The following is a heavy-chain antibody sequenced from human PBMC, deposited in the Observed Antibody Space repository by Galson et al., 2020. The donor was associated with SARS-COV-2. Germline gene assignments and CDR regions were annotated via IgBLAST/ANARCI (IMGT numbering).Heavy chain of an antibody. J-gene: IGHJ4*02. CDR3: AKTTAGCGTHADY. CDR1: GGSISGYY. D-gene: IGHD1-26*01. Sequence: SETLSLTCIVSGGSISGYYWNWIRQPPGKGPEWVAYIHYSGSPTNYKPSLQSRLTMSVDTSKNQYSLKLTSLTAADTAVYYCAKTTAGCGTHADYWGQGTLVTVSS. V-gene: IGHV4-59*01. CDR2: IHYSGSPT.